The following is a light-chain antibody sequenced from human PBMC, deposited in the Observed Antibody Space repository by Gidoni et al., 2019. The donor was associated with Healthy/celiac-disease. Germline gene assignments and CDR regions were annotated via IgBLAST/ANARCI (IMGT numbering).Light chain of an antibody. CDR2: KAS. CDR1: QIISSW. V-gene: IGKV1-5*03. Sequence: DIQMTQSPSTLSASVGDRVTITCRASQIISSWLAWYQQKPGKDPKLLIYKASSLESGVPSRFSGSGSVTEFTLTISSLQPDDFATYYRQQYNSYSTWTFGQGTKVEIK. J-gene: IGKJ1*01. CDR3: QQYNSYSTWT.